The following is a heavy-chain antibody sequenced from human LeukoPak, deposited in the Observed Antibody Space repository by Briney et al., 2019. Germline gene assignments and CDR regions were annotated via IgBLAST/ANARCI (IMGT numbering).Heavy chain of an antibody. V-gene: IGHV1-46*01. CDR3: ATATTPGAFDI. CDR1: GYTFTSYY. CDR2: INPSGGST. J-gene: IGHJ3*02. Sequence: ASVKVSCKASGYTFTSYYMHWVRQAPGQGLEWMGIINPSGGSTSYAQKFQGRVTMTEDTSTDTAYMELSSLRSEDTAVYYCATATTPGAFDIWGQGTMVTVSS. D-gene: IGHD1-14*01.